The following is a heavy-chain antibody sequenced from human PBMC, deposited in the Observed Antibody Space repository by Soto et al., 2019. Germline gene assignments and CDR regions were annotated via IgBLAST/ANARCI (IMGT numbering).Heavy chain of an antibody. D-gene: IGHD6-6*01. CDR1: GGTFSSYA. J-gene: IGHJ6*02. V-gene: IGHV1-69*06. CDR3: ARSTYSSSSGDYYYGMDV. Sequence: QVQLVQSGAEVKKPGSSVKVSCKASGGTFSSYAISWVRQAPGQGLEWMGGIIPIFGTANYAQKFQGRVTITADKSTSTAYMELSSLRPEDTAVYYCARSTYSSSSGDYYYGMDVWGQGTTVTVSS. CDR2: IIPIFGTA.